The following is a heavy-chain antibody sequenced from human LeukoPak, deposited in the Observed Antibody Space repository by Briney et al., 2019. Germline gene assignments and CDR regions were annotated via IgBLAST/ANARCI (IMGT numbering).Heavy chain of an antibody. D-gene: IGHD2-2*01. Sequence: GGSLRLSCAASGFTFSSYAMSWVRQAPGKGLEWVSAISGSGGSTYYADSVKGRFTISRDNSKNTLYLQMNSLRAEDTAVYYCAKDLGYCSSTSCQSPFDYWGQGTLVTASS. V-gene: IGHV3-23*01. CDR3: AKDLGYCSSTSCQSPFDY. J-gene: IGHJ4*02. CDR2: ISGSGGST. CDR1: GFTFSSYA.